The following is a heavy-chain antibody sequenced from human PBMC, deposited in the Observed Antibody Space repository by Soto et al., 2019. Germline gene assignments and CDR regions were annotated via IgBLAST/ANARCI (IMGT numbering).Heavy chain of an antibody. CDR3: ARDKYYDISKDYDYYYYMDV. J-gene: IGHJ6*03. CDR2: IYYSGST. CDR1: GGSISSGGYY. Sequence: SETLSLTCTVSGGSISSGGYYWSWIRQHPGKGLEWIGYIYYSGSTYYNPSLKSRVTISVDTSKNQFSLKLSSVTAADTAVYYCARDKYYDISKDYDYYYYMDVWGKGTTVTVSS. D-gene: IGHD3-9*01. V-gene: IGHV4-31*03.